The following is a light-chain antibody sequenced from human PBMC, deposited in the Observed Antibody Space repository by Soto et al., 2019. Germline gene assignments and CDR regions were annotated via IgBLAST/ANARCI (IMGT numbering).Light chain of an antibody. J-gene: IGKJ2*01. CDR3: QQSYSIPHT. V-gene: IGKV1-39*01. CDR2: DES. Sequence: QLTESPSSLSPSAADRVTVSCRASHDSDIYLRCYQQKRGKVPKLLIYDESTLHGGVPSRFSGSGSGADFTLAISSLQPEYFATYFCQQSYSIPHTFGQGTKVDIK. CDR1: HDSDIY.